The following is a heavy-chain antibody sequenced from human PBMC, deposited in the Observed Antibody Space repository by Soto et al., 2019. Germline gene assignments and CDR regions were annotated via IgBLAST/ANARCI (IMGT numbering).Heavy chain of an antibody. Sequence: EVQLVESGGGLIKPGGSLRLSCAASGFTFSSYSMNWVRQAPGKGLEWISYISSSDIDIYYADSVKGRYTISRDIAKNSLYLQMNGLRADDTAVYYCARDYGDYVPRNDYWGQGKLVTVS. J-gene: IGHJ4*02. CDR3: ARDYGDYVPRNDY. CDR2: ISSSDIDI. D-gene: IGHD4-17*01. CDR1: GFTFSSYS. V-gene: IGHV3-48*01.